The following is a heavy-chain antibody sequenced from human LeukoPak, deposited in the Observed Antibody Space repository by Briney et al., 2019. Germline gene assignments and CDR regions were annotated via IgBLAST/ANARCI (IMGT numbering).Heavy chain of an antibody. D-gene: IGHD1-26*01. J-gene: IGHJ4*02. CDR2: INPNSGGT. CDR1: GYTFTGYY. CDR3: ARGLVGGSYFDY. V-gene: IGHV1-2*02. Sequence: ASVKVSCKASGYTFTGYYMHWVRQAPGQGIEWMGWINPNSGGTNYAQKFQGRVTMTRDTSISTAYMELSRLRSDDTAVYYCARGLVGGSYFDYWGQGTLVTVSS.